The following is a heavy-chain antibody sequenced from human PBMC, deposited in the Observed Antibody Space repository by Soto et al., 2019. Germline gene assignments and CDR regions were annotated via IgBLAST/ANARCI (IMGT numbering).Heavy chain of an antibody. J-gene: IGHJ4*02. Sequence: QVQLQQWGAGLLKPSETLSLTCAVYGGSFSGYYWSWIRQPPGKGLEWIGEINHSGSTNYNPSLKSRVTISVDTSKNQFSLKLSSVIAADTAVYYCARVPYSSSGYWGQGTLVTVSS. D-gene: IGHD6-6*01. CDR2: INHSGST. CDR1: GGSFSGYY. CDR3: ARVPYSSSGY. V-gene: IGHV4-34*01.